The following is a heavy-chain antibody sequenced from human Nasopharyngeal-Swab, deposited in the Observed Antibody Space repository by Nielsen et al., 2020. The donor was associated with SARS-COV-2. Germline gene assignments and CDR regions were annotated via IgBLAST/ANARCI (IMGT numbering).Heavy chain of an antibody. Sequence: ASVKVSCKASGYTFTSYDINWVRQATGQGLEWMGWMNPNSGNTGYAQQFQGRVTMTRNTSISTAYMELSSLRSEDTAVYYCARGVNCQWLTRCYYFDYWGQGTLVTVSS. J-gene: IGHJ4*02. CDR1: GYTFTSYD. CDR3: ARGVNCQWLTRCYYFDY. V-gene: IGHV1-8*01. D-gene: IGHD6-19*01. CDR2: MNPNSGNT.